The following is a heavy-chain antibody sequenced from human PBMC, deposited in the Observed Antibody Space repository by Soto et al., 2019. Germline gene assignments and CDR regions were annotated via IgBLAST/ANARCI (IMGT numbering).Heavy chain of an antibody. Sequence: SETLSLTCTVSGGSISSSSYYWGWIRQPPGKGLEWIGSIYYSGSTYYNPSLKSRVTISVDTSKNQFSLKLSSVTAADTAVYYCARHVLGDYSGYSRAFDIWGQGTMVTVSS. D-gene: IGHD5-12*01. CDR3: ARHVLGDYSGYSRAFDI. CDR1: GGSISSSSYY. V-gene: IGHV4-39*01. CDR2: IYYSGST. J-gene: IGHJ3*02.